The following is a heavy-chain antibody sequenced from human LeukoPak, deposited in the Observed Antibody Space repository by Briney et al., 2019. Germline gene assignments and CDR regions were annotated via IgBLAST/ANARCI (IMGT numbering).Heavy chain of an antibody. D-gene: IGHD3-9*01. J-gene: IGHJ4*02. CDR2: IYYSGST. Sequence: SETLSLTCTVSGGSISSYYWSWIRQPPGKGLEWIGYIYYSGSTNYNPSLKSRVTISVDTSKNQFSLKLSSVTAADTAVYYCARPRILTGYYPFDYWGQGTLVTVSS. CDR1: GGSISSYY. V-gene: IGHV4-59*08. CDR3: ARPRILTGYYPFDY.